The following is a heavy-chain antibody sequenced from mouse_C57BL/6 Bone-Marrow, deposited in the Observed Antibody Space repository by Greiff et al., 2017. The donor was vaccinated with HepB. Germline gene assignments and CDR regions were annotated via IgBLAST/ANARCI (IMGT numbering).Heavy chain of an antibody. CDR1: EYEFPSHD. D-gene: IGHD2-5*01. J-gene: IGHJ4*01. CDR3: ARYSNLYAMDY. Sequence: EVKLMESGGGLVQPGESLKLSCESNEYEFPSHDMSWVRKTPEKRLELVAAINSDGGSTYYPDTVERRFIISRDNTKKTLYLQMSSLRSEDTALYYCARYSNLYAMDYWGQGTSVTVSS. V-gene: IGHV5-2*01. CDR2: INSDGGST.